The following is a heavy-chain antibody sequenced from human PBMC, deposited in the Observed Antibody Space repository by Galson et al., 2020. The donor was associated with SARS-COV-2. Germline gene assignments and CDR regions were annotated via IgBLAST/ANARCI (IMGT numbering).Heavy chain of an antibody. V-gene: IGHV1-2*02. D-gene: IGHD3-3*01. CDR1: GYNFNDFY. CDR2: INPKTGVT. CDR3: ARDRGTFATYDHWSACSP. J-gene: IGHJ5*02. Sequence: ASVKVSCKTSGYNFNDFYIHWVRQAPGQGLEWMAWINPKTGVTNYAYRFDGRVTVTRDTSINTAFMELRRLTSNDTAIYYCARDRGTFATYDHWSACSPWGQGTLVTVSS.